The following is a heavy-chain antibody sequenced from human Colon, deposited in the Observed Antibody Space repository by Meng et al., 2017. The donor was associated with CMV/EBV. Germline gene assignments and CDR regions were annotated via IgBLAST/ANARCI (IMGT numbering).Heavy chain of an antibody. CDR3: VRDGRMYAFDY. CDR2: AKNKPWQYGT. V-gene: IGHV3-72*01. D-gene: IGHD2-8*01. Sequence: GGSLRLSCAASGFTFSDYRMDWVRQAPGKGLEWVGRAKNKPWQYGTEYAASVKGRFIISRDDSNGSLYLQMNSLKHEDTAVYYCVRDGRMYAFDYWGQGTLVTVSS. CDR1: GFTFSDYR. J-gene: IGHJ4*02.